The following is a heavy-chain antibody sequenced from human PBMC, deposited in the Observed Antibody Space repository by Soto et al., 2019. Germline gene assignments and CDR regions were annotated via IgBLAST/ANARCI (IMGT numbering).Heavy chain of an antibody. Sequence: GGSLRLSCAASKFTFSSYSMHWVRQAPGRGLEWVAVILNDGSDKDYADSVKGRFSISRDNSKHTLYLQMNSLRIEDTAVYYCARVSGYSYGPGTYWGQGTLVSVSS. V-gene: IGHV3-30*04. CDR2: ILNDGSDK. CDR3: ARVSGYSYGPGTY. J-gene: IGHJ4*02. D-gene: IGHD5-18*01. CDR1: KFTFSSYS.